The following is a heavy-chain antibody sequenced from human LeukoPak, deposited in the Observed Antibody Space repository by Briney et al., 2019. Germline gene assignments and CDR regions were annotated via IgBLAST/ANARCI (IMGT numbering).Heavy chain of an antibody. D-gene: IGHD3-9*01. CDR3: ARVYYDILTGYNAFDY. V-gene: IGHV4-59*08. CDR2: IYYSGST. Sequence: SETLSLTCTVSGGSISSYYWSWIRQPPGKGLEWIGYIYYSGSTSYNPSLKSRVTISVDTSKSQFSLKLSSVIAADTAVYYCARVYYDILTGYNAFDYWGQGTLVTVSS. CDR1: GGSISSYY. J-gene: IGHJ4*02.